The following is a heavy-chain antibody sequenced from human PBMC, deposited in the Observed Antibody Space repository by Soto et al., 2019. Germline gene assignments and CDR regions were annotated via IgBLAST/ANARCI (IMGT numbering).Heavy chain of an antibody. CDR3: ARTNIVVVVAARYYFDY. V-gene: IGHV4-59*01. J-gene: IGHJ4*02. D-gene: IGHD2-15*01. CDR2: IYYSGST. Sequence: SETLSLTCTVSGGSISSYYWSWIRQPPGKGLEWIGYIYYSGSTNYNPSLKSRVTISVDTSKNQFSLKLSSVTAADTAVYYCARTNIVVVVAARYYFDYWGQGTLVTVSS. CDR1: GGSISSYY.